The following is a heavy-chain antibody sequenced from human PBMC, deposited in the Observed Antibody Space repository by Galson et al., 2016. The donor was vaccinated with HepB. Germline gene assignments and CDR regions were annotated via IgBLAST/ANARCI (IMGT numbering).Heavy chain of an antibody. Sequence: SLRLSCAASGFTFSNYAMSWVRQAPGKGLEWVSGISGTGGTTYYADSVKGRFTISRDNSKNPLYLRMNSLRAEDTAVYYCAKGDDFWSGYYGGLWGQGTLVTVSS. J-gene: IGHJ4*02. CDR2: ISGTGGTT. CDR3: AKGDDFWSGYYGGL. CDR1: GFTFSNYA. D-gene: IGHD3-3*01. V-gene: IGHV3-23*01.